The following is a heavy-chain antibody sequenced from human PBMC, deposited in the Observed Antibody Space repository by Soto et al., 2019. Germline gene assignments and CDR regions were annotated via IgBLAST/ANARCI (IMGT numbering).Heavy chain of an antibody. J-gene: IGHJ6*03. V-gene: IGHV4-34*01. CDR1: GGSFSGYY. D-gene: IGHD3-9*01. CDR3: AREIDHYDISSYYYYMDV. CDR2: INHSGST. Sequence: PSETLSLTCAVYGGSFSGYYWSWIRQPPGKGLEWIGEINHSGSTNYNPSLKSRVTISVDTSKNQFSLKLSSVTAADTAVYYCAREIDHYDISSYYYYMDVWGKGTTVTVSS.